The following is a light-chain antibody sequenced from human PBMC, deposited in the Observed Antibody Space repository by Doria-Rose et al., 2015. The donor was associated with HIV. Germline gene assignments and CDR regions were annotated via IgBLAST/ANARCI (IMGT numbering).Light chain of an antibody. CDR2: DGS. V-gene: IGKV3-20*01. Sequence: TQSPGTLSLSPGERDTLSCRASQSFSSTYLAWYQQKPGQAPSLLIYDGSTRATGIPDRFSASGSGTDFTLTINRLEPEDFALYYCHQYGTSWTCGQGTKVEI. CDR1: QSFSSTY. CDR3: HQYGTSWT. J-gene: IGKJ1*01.